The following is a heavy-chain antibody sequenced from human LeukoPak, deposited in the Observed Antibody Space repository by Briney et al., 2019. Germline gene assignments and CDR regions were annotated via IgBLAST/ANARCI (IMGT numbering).Heavy chain of an antibody. CDR1: GFTFSSYG. CDR3: ARRYGSGSYRWFDP. D-gene: IGHD3-10*01. CDR2: ISYDGPNK. J-gene: IGHJ5*02. V-gene: IGHV3-33*05. Sequence: GGSLRLSCAASGFTFSSYGMHWVRQAPGKGLEWVTVISYDGPNKYYADSVKGRFTISRDNSENTLYLQMNRLRAKDTAVYYCARRYGSGSYRWFDPWGQGTLVTVSS.